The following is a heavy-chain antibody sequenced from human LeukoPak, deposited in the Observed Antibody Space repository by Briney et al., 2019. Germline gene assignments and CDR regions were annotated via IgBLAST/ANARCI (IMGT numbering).Heavy chain of an antibody. Sequence: GESLEISCKGSGYIFTSYWIGWGRQLPGKGLGGMGVIYPGDSDTRYSPSFQGQVTISADKSISTAYLQWSSLKASDTAMYYCARLLSKQNWFDPWGQGTLVTVSS. CDR3: ARLLSKQNWFDP. D-gene: IGHD2/OR15-2a*01. CDR1: GYIFTSYW. CDR2: IYPGDSDT. V-gene: IGHV5-51*01. J-gene: IGHJ5*02.